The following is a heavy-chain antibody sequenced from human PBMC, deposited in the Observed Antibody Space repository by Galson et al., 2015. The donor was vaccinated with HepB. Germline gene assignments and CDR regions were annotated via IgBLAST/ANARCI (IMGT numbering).Heavy chain of an antibody. CDR3: ARRTRLTVSPWAFDI. D-gene: IGHD2-8*01. V-gene: IGHV5-10-1*01. Sequence: QSGAEVKKPGESLRISCKGSGYSFTSYWISWVRQMPEIGLEWMGRIDPTDSYTNYSPSFQGHVTISADKSISTAYLQWSSLKASDTAMYYCARRTRLTVSPWAFDIWGQGTMVTVSS. J-gene: IGHJ3*02. CDR2: IDPTDSYT. CDR1: GYSFTSYW.